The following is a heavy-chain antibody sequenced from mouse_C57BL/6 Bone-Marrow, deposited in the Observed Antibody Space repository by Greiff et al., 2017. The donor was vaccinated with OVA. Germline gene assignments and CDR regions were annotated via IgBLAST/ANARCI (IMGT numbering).Heavy chain of an antibody. J-gene: IGHJ1*03. Sequence: DVQLVESGPELVKPGASVKISCKASGYTFTDYYMNWVKQSHGKSLEWIGDINPNNGGTSYNQKFKGKATLTVDKSTSTAYMDLRSLTSEDSAVYYCARPYFDVWGTGTTVTVSS. CDR3: ARPYFDV. CDR2: INPNNGGT. CDR1: GYTFTDYY. V-gene: IGHV1-26*01.